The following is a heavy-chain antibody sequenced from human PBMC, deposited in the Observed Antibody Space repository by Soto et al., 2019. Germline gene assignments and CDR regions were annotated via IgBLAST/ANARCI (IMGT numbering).Heavy chain of an antibody. CDR1: GFTFSNAW. Sequence: PGGSLRLSCAASGFTFSNAWMSWVRQAPGKGLEWAGRIKSRTNGGTTDYAAPVKGRFTISRDDSKNTLYLQMNSLRTEDTAVYYCTTDAPINRSWGQGTLVTVSS. CDR3: TTDAPINRS. V-gene: IGHV3-15*01. J-gene: IGHJ5*02. CDR2: IKSRTNGGTT.